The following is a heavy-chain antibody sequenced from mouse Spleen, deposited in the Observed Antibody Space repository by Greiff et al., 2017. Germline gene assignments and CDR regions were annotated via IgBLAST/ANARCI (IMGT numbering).Heavy chain of an antibody. CDR3: ARRSYLYAMDY. J-gene: IGHJ4*01. D-gene: IGHD1-1*01. CDR2: ISSGSSTI. V-gene: IGHV5-17*01. CDR1: GFTFSDYG. Sequence: EVQVVESGGGLVKPGGSLKLSCAASGFTFSDYGMHWVRQAPEKGLEWVAYISSGSSTIYYADTVKGRFTISRDNAKNTLFLQMTSLRSEDTAMYYCARRSYLYAMDYWGQGTSVTVSS.